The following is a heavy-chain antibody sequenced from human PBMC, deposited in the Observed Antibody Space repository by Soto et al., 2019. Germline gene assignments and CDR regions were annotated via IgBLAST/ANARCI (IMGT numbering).Heavy chain of an antibody. V-gene: IGHV4-59*01. J-gene: IGHJ5*02. CDR2: IYYSGST. D-gene: IGHD1-26*01. CDR1: GGSISSYY. CDR3: ARGQIGGSCLDP. Sequence: SETLSLTCTVSGGSISSYYWSWIRQPPGKGLEWIGYIYYSGSTNYNPSLKSRVTISVDTSKNQFSLKLSSVTAADTAVYYCARGQIGGSCLDPWGHATRVTDSS.